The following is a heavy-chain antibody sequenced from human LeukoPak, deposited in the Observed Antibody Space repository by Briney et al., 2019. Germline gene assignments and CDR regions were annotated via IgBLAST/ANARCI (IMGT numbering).Heavy chain of an antibody. CDR2: ISSSSSTI. D-gene: IGHD3-10*01. Sequence: PGGSLRLSCAASGFTFSSYSMNWVRQAPGKGLEWVSYISSSSSTIYYADSVKGRFTISRDNAKNSLYLQMNGLRAEDTAVYYCARVLESSGKDYWGQGTLVTVSS. V-gene: IGHV3-48*04. CDR1: GFTFSSYS. CDR3: ARVLESSGKDY. J-gene: IGHJ4*02.